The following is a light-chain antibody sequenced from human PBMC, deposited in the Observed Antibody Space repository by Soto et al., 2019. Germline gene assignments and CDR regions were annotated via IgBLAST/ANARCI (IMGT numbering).Light chain of an antibody. CDR2: LEGSGSY. CDR1: SGNSSYI. CDR3: ETWDSNTFVV. Sequence: QLVLTQSSSASASLGSSVKLTCTLSSGNSSYIIAWHQQQPGKAPRYLMKLEGSGSYNKGSGVPDRFSGSSSGADRYLTISNLQSEDEAGYYCETWDSNTFVVFGGGTKLTVL. V-gene: IGLV4-60*03. J-gene: IGLJ2*01.